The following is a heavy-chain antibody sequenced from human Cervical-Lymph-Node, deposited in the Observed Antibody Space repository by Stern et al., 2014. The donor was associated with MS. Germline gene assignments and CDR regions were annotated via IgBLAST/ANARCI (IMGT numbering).Heavy chain of an antibody. CDR2: SSVYGTNK. J-gene: IGHJ4*02. V-gene: IGHV3-30-3*01. D-gene: IGHD3/OR15-3a*01. CDR3: SRGLTR. Sequence: QVQLVQSGGGGVQPGQSLRLSCVVSGLTLSKYAMHWVRQAPGKGVVWEAVSSVYGTNKNCAGSGKGRFTISRDTSTSTLYLQMNGLRVNGTAVYFCSRGLTRWGQGTLVTVSS. CDR1: GLTLSKYA.